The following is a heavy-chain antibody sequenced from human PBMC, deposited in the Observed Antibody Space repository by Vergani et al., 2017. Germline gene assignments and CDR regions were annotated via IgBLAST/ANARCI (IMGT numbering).Heavy chain of an antibody. CDR2: IIPTSDIT. D-gene: IGHD3-16*01. CDR1: GYTFTTHA. CDR3: IRXGQVNTGLAPWGY. J-gene: IGHJ4*02. Sequence: QVQLVQSGAEVKKPGASVKVSCEASGYTFTTHAIHWVRQAPGQGLEWMGRIIPTSDITTYAQNFQGRVTMTRDTSTSTVYMELSSLRSEDTAVYFCIRXGQVNTGLAPWGYWGQGTLVTVSP. V-gene: IGHV1-46*03.